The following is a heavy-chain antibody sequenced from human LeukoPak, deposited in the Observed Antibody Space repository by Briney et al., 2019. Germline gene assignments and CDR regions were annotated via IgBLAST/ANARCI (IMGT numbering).Heavy chain of an antibody. CDR2: IIPILGIA. CDR3: ARDRTWIIDY. V-gene: IGHV1-69*04. D-gene: IGHD5-12*01. J-gene: IGHJ4*02. CDR1: GGTFSSFA. Sequence: ASVKVSCKAPGGTFSSFALSWVRQAPGQGLEWMGRIIPILGIANYAQKFQGRVTITADKSTSTAYMELSSLRSEDTAVYYCARDRTWIIDYWGQGTLVTVSS.